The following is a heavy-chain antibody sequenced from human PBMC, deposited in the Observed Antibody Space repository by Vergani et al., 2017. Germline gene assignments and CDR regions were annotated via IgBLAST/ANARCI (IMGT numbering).Heavy chain of an antibody. CDR2: IRSKAYGGTT. J-gene: IGHJ3*02. V-gene: IGHV3-49*03. CDR3: TRVALLGSGWVDAFDI. CDR1: GFTFGEYA. Sequence: EVQLVESGGGLVQPGRSLRLSCTASGFTFGEYALSWFPQPPGKGLGWVGFIRSKAYGGTTDYAASVKDRFTISRDDSKSIAYLQMNSLKIEDTAVYYCTRVALLGSGWVDAFDIWGQGTMVTVSS. D-gene: IGHD6-19*01.